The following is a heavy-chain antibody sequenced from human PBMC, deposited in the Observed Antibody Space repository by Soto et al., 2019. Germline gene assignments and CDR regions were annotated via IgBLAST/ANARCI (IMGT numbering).Heavy chain of an antibody. Sequence: QVQLQESGPGLVKPSETLSLTCTVSGGSISSYYWSWIRQPPGKGLEWIGYIHYSGSTKYNPSLKRRVTILVDTSKNQVSLKLSSVTAADTAVYYCARDRGGVASNWFDPWGQGTLVTVSS. CDR3: ARDRGGVASNWFDP. CDR2: IHYSGST. J-gene: IGHJ5*02. D-gene: IGHD3-10*01. V-gene: IGHV4-59*01. CDR1: GGSISSYY.